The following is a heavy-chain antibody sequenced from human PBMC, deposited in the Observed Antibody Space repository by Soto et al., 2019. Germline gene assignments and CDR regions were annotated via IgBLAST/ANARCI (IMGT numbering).Heavy chain of an antibody. CDR2: ISAYNGNT. D-gene: IGHD3-16*01. CDR1: GYTFTSYG. CDR3: AKDKVMITFGGVPGGY. Sequence: QVQLVQSGAEVKKSGASVKVSCKASGYTFTSYGISWVRQAPGQGLEWMGWISAYNGNTNYAQKLQGRVTMTTDTSTSTAYVELRSLRSDDTAVYYCAKDKVMITFGGVPGGYWGQGTLVTVSS. V-gene: IGHV1-18*01. J-gene: IGHJ4*02.